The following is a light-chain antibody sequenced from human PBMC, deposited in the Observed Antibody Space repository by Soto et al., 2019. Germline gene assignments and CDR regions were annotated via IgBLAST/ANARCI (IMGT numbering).Light chain of an antibody. CDR3: QQYGSSPPT. V-gene: IGKV3-20*01. Sequence: ESVFPQGRRIMNMFPGQRASLSCRASQRVGSNYLAWYQQKPGQAPRLLISVPSSRATGTPDRFSGSGSGTDFTLTINRLEPEDFAVYYCQQYGSSPPTFGQGTKVDIK. J-gene: IGKJ1*01. CDR1: QRVGSNY. CDR2: VPS.